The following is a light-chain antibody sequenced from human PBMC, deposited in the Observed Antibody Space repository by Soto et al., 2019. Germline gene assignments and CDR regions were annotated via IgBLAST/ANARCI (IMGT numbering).Light chain of an antibody. J-gene: IGLJ1*01. V-gene: IGLV1-44*01. CDR3: AAWDDSLNGRV. CDR2: SHN. CDR1: SSNIGSNT. Sequence: QSVLTQPPSASGTPGQRVTISCSGSSSNIGSNTVNWYQQLPGTAPKLLIYSHNQRPSGVPDRFSGSKSGTSASLAISGLQSEVEADYYCAAWDDSLNGRVFGTGTKVTVL.